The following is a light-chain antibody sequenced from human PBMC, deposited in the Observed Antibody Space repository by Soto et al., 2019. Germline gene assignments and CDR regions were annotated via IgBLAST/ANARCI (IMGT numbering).Light chain of an antibody. J-gene: IGLJ2*01. CDR3: SSYADSNNVV. CDR2: EVN. V-gene: IGLV2-8*01. CDR1: SSDVATNDY. Sequence: QSVLTQPPSTSGSPGQSVTISCTGSSSDVATNDYVSWYQQHPGKAPKLIIYEVNRRPSGVPDRFSGSKSGNTASLTVSGLQAEDEAVYHCSSYADSNNVVFGGGTKVTVL.